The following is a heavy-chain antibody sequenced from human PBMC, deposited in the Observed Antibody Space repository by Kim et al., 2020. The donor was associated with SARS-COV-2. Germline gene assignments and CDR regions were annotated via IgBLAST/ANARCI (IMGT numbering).Heavy chain of an antibody. CDR3: ARNDYGTYYFDY. Sequence: YCADSVKGRFTISRDNSKNTLFLQMNSMRPEDTAVYYCARNDYGTYYFDYWGLGTLVTVSS. J-gene: IGHJ4*02. V-gene: IGHV3-30*01. D-gene: IGHD5-12*01.